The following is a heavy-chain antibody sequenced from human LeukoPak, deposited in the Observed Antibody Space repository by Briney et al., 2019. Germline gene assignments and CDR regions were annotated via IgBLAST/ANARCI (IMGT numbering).Heavy chain of an antibody. V-gene: IGHV4-34*01. D-gene: IGHD2-2*01. CDR2: INHSGST. J-gene: IGHJ4*02. CDR3: ASHFNQGLPSAYDY. CDR1: GGSFSGYY. Sequence: PSETLSLTCAVYGGSFSGYYWSWIRQPPGKGLEWIGEINHSGSTNYNPSLKSRVTISVDTSKNQFSLKLSSVTAADTAMYYCASHFNQGLPSAYDYGGKGTLVTVPS.